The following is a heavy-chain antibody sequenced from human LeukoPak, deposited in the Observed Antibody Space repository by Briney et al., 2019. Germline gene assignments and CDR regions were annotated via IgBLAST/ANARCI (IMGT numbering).Heavy chain of an antibody. V-gene: IGHV4-39*01. CDR1: GGSISSSSYY. CDR3: ASTPYYIAVAGLFDY. CDR2: IYYSGST. Sequence: PSETLSLTCTVSGGSISSSSYYWGWIRQPPGKGLEWIGSIYYSGSTYYIPSLKSRVTISVDTSKNQFSLKLSSVTAADTAVYYCASTPYYIAVAGLFDYWGQGTLVTVSS. D-gene: IGHD6-19*01. J-gene: IGHJ4*02.